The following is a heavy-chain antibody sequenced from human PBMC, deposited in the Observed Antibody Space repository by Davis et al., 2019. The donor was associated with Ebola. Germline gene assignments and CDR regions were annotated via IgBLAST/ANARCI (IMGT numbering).Heavy chain of an antibody. Sequence: AASVKVSFKASGFMFANSAIQWARQARGQRLEWVGSVVVGTNNIQYAQKFQGRVTITRDMTTSTAYMELSSLRSEDTALYYCAASAGTVGKFDFWGQGTLVTVSS. D-gene: IGHD1-14*01. CDR1: GFMFANSA. V-gene: IGHV1-58*02. CDR2: VVVGTNNI. CDR3: AASAGTVGKFDF. J-gene: IGHJ4*02.